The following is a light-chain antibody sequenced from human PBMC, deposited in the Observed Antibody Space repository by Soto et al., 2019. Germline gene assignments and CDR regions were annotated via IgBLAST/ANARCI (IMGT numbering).Light chain of an antibody. Sequence: QSVLTRPASVSGSPGQSITVSCTGTGSDVGGYNYVSWYQQHPGKAPKVIIYEVRNRPSGVSDRFSGSKSGNTASLTISGLQAEDEADYYCSSYTSSGTYVFGTGTKVTVL. CDR3: SSYTSSGTYV. V-gene: IGLV2-14*01. J-gene: IGLJ1*01. CDR2: EVR. CDR1: GSDVGGYNY.